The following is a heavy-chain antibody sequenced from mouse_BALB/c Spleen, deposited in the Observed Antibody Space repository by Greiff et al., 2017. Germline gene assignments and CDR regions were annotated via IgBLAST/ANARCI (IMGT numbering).Heavy chain of an antibody. J-gene: IGHJ3*01. V-gene: IGHV3-6*02. Sequence: VQLQQSGPGLVKPSQSLSLTCSVTGYSITSGYYWNWIRQFPGNKLEWMGYISYDGSNNYNPSLKNRISITRDTSKNQFFLKLNSVTTEDTATHYCARDGDSSGYVDWFAYWGQGTLVTVSA. CDR1: GYSITSGYY. CDR2: ISYDGSN. CDR3: ARDGDSSGYVDWFAY. D-gene: IGHD3-2*01.